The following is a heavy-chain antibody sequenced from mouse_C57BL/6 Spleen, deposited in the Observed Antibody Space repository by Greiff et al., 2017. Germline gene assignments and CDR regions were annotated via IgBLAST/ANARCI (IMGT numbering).Heavy chain of an antibody. CDR1: YTFTDYYM. J-gene: IGHJ2*01. V-gene: IGHV1-83*01. CDR2: YPGSGNTY. D-gene: IGHD1-1*01. CDR3: KYYGSSLFDY. Sequence: VQVVESGPELVKPGASVKMSCKASGYTFTDYYMHWVKQKPGKGLEWIGEIYPGSGNTYYNEKFKGKATLTADTSSSTAYMQLSSLTSEDSAVYFCAKYYGSSLFDYWGQGTTLTVSS.